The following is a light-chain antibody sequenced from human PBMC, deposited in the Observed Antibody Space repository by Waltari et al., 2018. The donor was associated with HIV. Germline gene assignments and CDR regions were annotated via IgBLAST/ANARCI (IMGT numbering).Light chain of an antibody. Sequence: QSVLTQPPSVSGAPGQRVTISCTGSSSNIGAGYDVHWFQQLPGTAPKLLIYGNTNRPSGFPDLFAGAKTGPAASLASTGLQAEDEADYYCRANDSGLSAYVFGTGTKVTVL. J-gene: IGLJ1*01. CDR1: SSNIGAGYD. CDR2: GNT. V-gene: IGLV1-40*01. CDR3: RANDSGLSAYV.